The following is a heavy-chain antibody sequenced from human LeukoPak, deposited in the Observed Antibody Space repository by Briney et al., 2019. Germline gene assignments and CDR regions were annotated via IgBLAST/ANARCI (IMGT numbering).Heavy chain of an antibody. Sequence: GGSLRLSCAASGFTFSSYSMNWVRQAPGKGLEWVSSISSSSSYMYYADSVKGRFTISRDNAKNSLYLQMNSLRAEDTAVYYCARERQFDYWGQGTLVTVSS. CDR3: ARERQFDY. CDR2: ISSSSSYM. J-gene: IGHJ4*02. CDR1: GFTFSSYS. V-gene: IGHV3-21*01.